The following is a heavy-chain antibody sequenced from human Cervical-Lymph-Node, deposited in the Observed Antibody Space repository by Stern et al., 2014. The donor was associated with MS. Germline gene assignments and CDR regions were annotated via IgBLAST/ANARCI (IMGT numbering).Heavy chain of an antibody. J-gene: IGHJ5*02. CDR3: ARGGGYIFPSDWFDP. V-gene: IGHV1-2*06. CDR1: GYTFIDYY. CDR2: IVPHTGGT. D-gene: IGHD5-24*01. Sequence: QVQLQQSGAEVRKPGASVKVSCKASGYTFIDYYIHWVRQAPGQGLEWMGRIVPHTGGTIYAQKFQDRVTITRDTSINTAYMEVSSLRSDDPAVYFCARGGGYIFPSDWFDPWGQGTLVTVSS.